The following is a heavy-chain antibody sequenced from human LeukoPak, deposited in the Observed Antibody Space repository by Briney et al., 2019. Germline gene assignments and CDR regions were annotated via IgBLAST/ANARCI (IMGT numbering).Heavy chain of an antibody. CDR3: ARLSVLGAFDI. V-gene: IGHV1-46*01. D-gene: IGHD7-27*01. J-gene: IGHJ3*02. CDR1: GYTFTSYS. Sequence: GASVKVSCKASGYTFTSYSMHWVRQAPGQGLEWMGVINPSGDSTRYAQKFQGRVTVTRDTSTSTVYLELRSLRSEDTAVYYCARLSVLGAFDIWGQGTMVTVSS. CDR2: INPSGDST.